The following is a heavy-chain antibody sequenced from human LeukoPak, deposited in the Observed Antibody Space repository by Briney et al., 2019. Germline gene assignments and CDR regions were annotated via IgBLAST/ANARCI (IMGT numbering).Heavy chain of an antibody. Sequence: GGSLRLSCAASGFTFSSYTMNWVRQPPGKGLEWVSNIGTSSTTIYYADFVKGRFTISRDNAKNSLYLQMNSLRADDTAVYYCARFAAGGSYYYYMDVWGKGTTVTVSS. CDR1: GFTFSSYT. J-gene: IGHJ6*03. CDR2: IGTSSTTI. CDR3: ARFAAGGSYYYYMDV. V-gene: IGHV3-48*01. D-gene: IGHD6-25*01.